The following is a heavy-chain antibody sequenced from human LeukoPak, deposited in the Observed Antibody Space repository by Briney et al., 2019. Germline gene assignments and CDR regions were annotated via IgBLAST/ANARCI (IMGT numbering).Heavy chain of an antibody. J-gene: IGHJ4*02. CDR1: GFTFSSYS. CDR3: ASSGPPPVDY. V-gene: IGHV3-21*01. Sequence: PGGSLRLSCAASGFTFSSYSMNRVRQAPGKGLEWVSSISSSSSYIYYADSVKGRFTISRDNAKNSLYLQMNSLRAEDTAVYYCASSGPPPVDYWGQGTLVTVSS. CDR2: ISSSSSYI. D-gene: IGHD6-19*01.